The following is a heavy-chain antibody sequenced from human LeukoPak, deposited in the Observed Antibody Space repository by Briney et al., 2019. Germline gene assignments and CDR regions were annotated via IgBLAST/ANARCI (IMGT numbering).Heavy chain of an antibody. CDR3: AMSYCSSTSCYWAAGDAFDI. D-gene: IGHD2-2*01. Sequence: GGSLRLSCAASGFTFSSYWMHWVRQAPGKGLGWVSRINSDGSSTIYADSVKGRFTISRDNAKNTLYLQMNSLRAEDTAVYYCAMSYCSSTSCYWAAGDAFDIWGQGTMVTVSS. J-gene: IGHJ3*02. CDR2: INSDGSST. CDR1: GFTFSSYW. V-gene: IGHV3-74*01.